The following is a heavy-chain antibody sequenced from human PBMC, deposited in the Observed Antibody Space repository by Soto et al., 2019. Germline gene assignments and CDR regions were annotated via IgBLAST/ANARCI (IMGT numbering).Heavy chain of an antibody. CDR2: MSPTGSPI. J-gene: IGHJ5*02. CDR1: GFTFSDYY. CDR3: ARVGRITMAQFDP. D-gene: IGHD3-10*01. Sequence: PGGSLRLSCVTSGFTFSDYYMSWIRQAPGRGLEWISYMSPTGSPIFYADSVKGRFTISRDNAKNSLYLQMNSLRAEDTAVYYCARVGRITMAQFDPWGQGTLVTVSS. V-gene: IGHV3-11*04.